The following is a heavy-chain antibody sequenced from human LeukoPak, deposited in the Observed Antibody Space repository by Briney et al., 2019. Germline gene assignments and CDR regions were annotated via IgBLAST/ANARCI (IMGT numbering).Heavy chain of an antibody. CDR2: INHSGST. Sequence: SETLSLTCAVYGGSFSGYYWSWIRRPPGKGLEWFGEINHSGSTNYNPSLKSRVTISVDTSKNQFSLKLSSVTAADTAVYYCARRRRYSIDYWGQGTLVTVSS. CDR3: ARRRRYSIDY. J-gene: IGHJ4*02. D-gene: IGHD5-18*01. CDR1: GGSFSGYY. V-gene: IGHV4-34*01.